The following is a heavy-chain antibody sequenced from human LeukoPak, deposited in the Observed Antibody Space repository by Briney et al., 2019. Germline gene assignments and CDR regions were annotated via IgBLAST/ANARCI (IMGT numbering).Heavy chain of an antibody. CDR2: ISGSGSRT. J-gene: IGHJ4*02. CDR3: AKEDEVGVTPLADS. D-gene: IGHD1-26*01. CDR1: GFTFSSYA. V-gene: IGHV3-23*01. Sequence: PGGSLRLFCAASGFTFSSYAMSWVRQAPGKGLEWVSAISGSGSRTYYTDSVKGRFTISRDNSRNTLYLQMNSLRGDDTAIYYCAKEDEVGVTPLADSWGQGTLVTVSS.